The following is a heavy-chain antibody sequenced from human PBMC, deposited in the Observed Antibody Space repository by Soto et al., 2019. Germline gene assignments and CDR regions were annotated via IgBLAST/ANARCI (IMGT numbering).Heavy chain of an antibody. J-gene: IGHJ4*02. V-gene: IGHV5-51*01. CDR3: ARHDTAMVPSFEY. CDR1: GYKFSSYW. Sequence: GEPLKISCKGSGYKFSSYWIGWLRQMPGKGLEWMGIIYPGDSDTRYSPSFQGQVTISADKYISTAYLQWSSLKASDTALYYCARHDTAMVPSFEYWAQGTPVTVSS. D-gene: IGHD5-18*01. CDR2: IYPGDSDT.